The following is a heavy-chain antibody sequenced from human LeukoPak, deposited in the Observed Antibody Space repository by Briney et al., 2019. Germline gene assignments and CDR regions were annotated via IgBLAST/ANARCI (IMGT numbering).Heavy chain of an antibody. CDR2: ISGYSGNT. CDR3: ARARQQLGGYFQH. D-gene: IGHD6-13*01. CDR1: GYTFTSYG. V-gene: IGHV1-18*01. J-gene: IGHJ1*01. Sequence: GASVKVSCKASGYTFTSYGISWVRQAPGQGLEWMGWISGYSGNTNYAQNLQGRVTMTTDTSTSTAYMELRSLRSDDTAVYYCARARQQLGGYFQHWGQGTLVTVSS.